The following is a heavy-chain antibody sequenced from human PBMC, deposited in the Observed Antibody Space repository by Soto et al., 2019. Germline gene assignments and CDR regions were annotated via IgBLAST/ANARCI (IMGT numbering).Heavy chain of an antibody. CDR1: GGSISSYY. CDR2: IYYSGST. Sequence: SETLSLTCTVSGGSISSYYWSWIRQPPGKGLEWIGYIYYSGSTNYNPSLKSRVTISVDTSKNQFSLKLSSVTAADTAVYYCGTYYYYGMDVWGQGTTVTVSS. J-gene: IGHJ6*02. V-gene: IGHV4-59*08. CDR3: GTYYYYGMDV.